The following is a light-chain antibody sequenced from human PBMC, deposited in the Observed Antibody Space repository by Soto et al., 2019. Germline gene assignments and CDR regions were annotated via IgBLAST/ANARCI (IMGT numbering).Light chain of an antibody. CDR2: GAS. J-gene: IGKJ1*01. CDR3: QQYDDWPPWT. CDR1: ESVSYN. Sequence: EIGTSQSPASLSVNPGERVTLSCRASESVSYNLAWYQQKPGQAPRLLMYGASTRATGIPARFSGSGSGTEFTLTISSLQSEDFAVYYCQQYDDWPPWTFGQGTKVDI. V-gene: IGKV3-15*01.